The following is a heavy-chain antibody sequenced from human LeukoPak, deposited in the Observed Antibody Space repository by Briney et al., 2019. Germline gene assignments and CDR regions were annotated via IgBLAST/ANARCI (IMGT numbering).Heavy chain of an antibody. CDR2: IFGSGGSP. V-gene: IGHV3-23*01. D-gene: IGHD5-18*01. CDR3: GKTTVGYSSGQKPAWPVDY. Sequence: GGSLRLSCEASGFTFGSRAMYWVRQAPGKGLEWVAGIFGSGGSPHYADPVKGRFTISGDNSRNTVYLQINSLRAEDTAVYYCGKTTVGYSSGQKPAWPVDYWGQGTLVTVSS. J-gene: IGHJ4*02. CDR1: GFTFGSRA.